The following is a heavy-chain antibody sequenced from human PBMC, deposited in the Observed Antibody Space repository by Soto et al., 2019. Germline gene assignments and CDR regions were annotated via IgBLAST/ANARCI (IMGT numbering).Heavy chain of an antibody. CDR3: ATAISSPFSNFAY. V-gene: IGHV3-7*01. J-gene: IGHJ4*02. D-gene: IGHD2-2*01. CDR1: GFTFSTYW. Sequence: EVQLVQSGGDLVQPGGSLRLSCVASGFTFSTYWMTWVRQAPGMGLEWVSGIKEDGSEEVYVDSVKGRFSISRDNAKTSLYLQLNTLRAEDTAVDYCATAISSPFSNFAYWGQGSLVTVSS. CDR2: IKEDGSEE.